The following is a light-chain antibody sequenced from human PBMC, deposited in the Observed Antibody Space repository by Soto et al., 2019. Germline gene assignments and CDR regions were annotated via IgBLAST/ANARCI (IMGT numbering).Light chain of an antibody. CDR2: GAS. CDR1: QSVSSSY. CDR3: QQYNNWPRT. Sequence: EIVLTQSPGTLSLSPGERATLYCRASQSVSSSYLAWYQQKPGQAPRLLIYGASTRATGIPARFSGSGSGTEFTLTISSLQSEDFAVYYCQQYNNWPRTFGQGTKVDI. V-gene: IGKV3-15*01. J-gene: IGKJ1*01.